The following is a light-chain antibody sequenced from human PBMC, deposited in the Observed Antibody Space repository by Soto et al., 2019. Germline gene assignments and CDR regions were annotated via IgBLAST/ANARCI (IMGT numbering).Light chain of an antibody. V-gene: IGLV2-8*01. CDR1: SSDVGSYNY. J-gene: IGLJ3*02. CDR2: EVS. CDR3: SSYAGSNNLV. Sequence: QSALTQPPSASGSPGQSVTISCTGTSSDVGSYNYVSWYQQHPGKAPKLMIYEVSKRPSGVPDRFSGSKSGNTASLTVSGLQAEDEADYYCSSYAGSNNLVFVGGTKLTVL.